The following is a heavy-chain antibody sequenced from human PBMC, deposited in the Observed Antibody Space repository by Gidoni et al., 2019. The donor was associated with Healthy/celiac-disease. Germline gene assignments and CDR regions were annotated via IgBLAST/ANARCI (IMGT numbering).Heavy chain of an antibody. J-gene: IGHJ5*02. CDR3: ARYGRYYYVSSGYAP. V-gene: IGHV5-51*03. D-gene: IGHD3-22*01. Sequence: VQLVQAGAEVTKPGASLKIAGRGSGYSFTSYWTGWVRQMPGKGQEWVGIISPGDSYTRYSPSCQGQVTISADKSISTAYLQWSSLKASDTAMYYGARYGRYYYVSSGYAPWGQGTLVTVSS. CDR1: GYSFTSYW. CDR2: ISPGDSYT.